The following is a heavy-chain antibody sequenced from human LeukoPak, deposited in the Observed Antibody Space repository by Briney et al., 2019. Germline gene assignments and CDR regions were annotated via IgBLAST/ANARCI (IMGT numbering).Heavy chain of an antibody. CDR1: GGTFSSYA. Sequence: ASVKVSCKASGGTFSSYAISWVRQAPGQGLEWMGGIIPIFDTANYAQKFQGRVTITTDESTSTAYMELSSLRSEDTAVYYCARGIVAYCGGDCYSAPKEYFQHWGQGTLVTVSS. J-gene: IGHJ1*01. V-gene: IGHV1-69*05. D-gene: IGHD2-21*02. CDR3: ARGIVAYCGGDCYSAPKEYFQH. CDR2: IIPIFDTA.